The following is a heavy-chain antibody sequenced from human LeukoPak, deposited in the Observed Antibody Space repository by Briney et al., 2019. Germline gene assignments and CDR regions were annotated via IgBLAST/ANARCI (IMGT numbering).Heavy chain of an antibody. D-gene: IGHD1-1*01. CDR3: ARGTGVQLERTFHYYYMDV. Sequence: ASVKVSCKASGYTFTNHAINWVRQAPGQGLEWMGGIIPIFGTANYAQKFQGRVTITADKSTSTAYMELSSLRSEDTAVYYCARGTGVQLERTFHYYYMDVWGKGTTVTISS. J-gene: IGHJ6*03. CDR1: GYTFTNHA. V-gene: IGHV1-69*06. CDR2: IIPIFGTA.